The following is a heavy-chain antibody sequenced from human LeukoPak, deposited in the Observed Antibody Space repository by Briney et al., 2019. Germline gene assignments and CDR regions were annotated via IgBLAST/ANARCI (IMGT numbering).Heavy chain of an antibody. CDR3: ARGGSRSSDPPGFDP. CDR2: INHSGST. V-gene: IGHV4-34*01. J-gene: IGHJ5*02. D-gene: IGHD6-6*01. CDR1: GGSFSGYY. Sequence: SETLSLTCAVYGGSFSGYYWSWIRQPPGKGLEWIGEINHSGSTNYNPSLKSRVTISVDTSKNQFSLKLSSVTAADTAVYDCARGGSRSSDPPGFDPWGQGTLVTVSS.